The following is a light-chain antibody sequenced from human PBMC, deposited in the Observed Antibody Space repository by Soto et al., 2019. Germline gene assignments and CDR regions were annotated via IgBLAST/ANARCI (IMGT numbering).Light chain of an antibody. J-gene: IGKJ4*01. CDR3: QQFNSYPLT. Sequence: MPLTESLSSIQVFVGVRVTIPCRGSQGISSALPWYQHKPGKAPQLLIYDASSLESGVPSRFSGSGSGTDFTLTISSLQPEDFATYYCQQFNSYPLTFGGGTKVDIK. V-gene: IGKV1-13*02. CDR1: QGISSA. CDR2: DAS.